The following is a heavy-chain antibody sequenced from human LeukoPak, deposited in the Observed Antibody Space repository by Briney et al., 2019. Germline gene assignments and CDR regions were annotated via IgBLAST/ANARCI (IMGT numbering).Heavy chain of an antibody. Sequence: SQTLSLTCTVSGGSISSGDYYWSWIRQPPGKGLEWIGYIYYSGSTNYNPSLKSRVTISVDTSKNQFSLKLSSVTAADTAVYYCARGQGYYYDSSGYYYVDWGQGTLVTVSS. CDR1: GGSISSGDYY. J-gene: IGHJ4*02. V-gene: IGHV4-61*08. CDR2: IYYSGST. CDR3: ARGQGYYYDSSGYYYVD. D-gene: IGHD3-22*01.